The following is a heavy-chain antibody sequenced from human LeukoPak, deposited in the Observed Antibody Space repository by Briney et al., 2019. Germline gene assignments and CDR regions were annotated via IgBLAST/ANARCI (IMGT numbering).Heavy chain of an antibody. D-gene: IGHD6-6*01. J-gene: IGHJ4*02. CDR1: GGSISTGGYY. CDR2: INHSGST. CDR3: ARGSPWSSSYDFDY. V-gene: IGHV4-30-2*01. Sequence: PSQTLSPTCTVSGGSISTGGYYWSWIRQPPGQGLEWIGSINHSGSTYYNPSLKSRVTISVDRSKNQFSLKLSSVTAADTAVYYCARGSPWSSSYDFDYWGQGTLVTVSS.